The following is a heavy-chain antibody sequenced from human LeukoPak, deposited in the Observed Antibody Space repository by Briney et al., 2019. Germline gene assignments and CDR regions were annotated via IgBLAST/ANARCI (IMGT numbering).Heavy chain of an antibody. CDR2: INPNSGGT. CDR1: GYTFTGYY. V-gene: IGHV1-2*02. CDR3: TGGATTPVY. D-gene: IGHD5-12*01. Sequence: GASVKVSCKASGYTFTGYYMHWVRQAPGQGLEWMGWINPNSGGTNYALKFRGRVTMTRDTSISTAFMELSRLTSDDTAVYYCTGGATTPVYWGQGTLVTVSS. J-gene: IGHJ4*02.